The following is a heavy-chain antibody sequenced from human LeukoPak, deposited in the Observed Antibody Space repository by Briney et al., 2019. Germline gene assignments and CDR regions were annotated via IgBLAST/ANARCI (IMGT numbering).Heavy chain of an antibody. J-gene: IGHJ4*02. D-gene: IGHD2-15*01. Sequence: GGSLRLSCAASGFTFSSYSMNWVRQAPGKGLEWVSSISSSSSYIYYADSVKGRFTISRDNAKNSLYLQMNSLRAEDTAVYYCATGVVVPAAANCWGQGTLVTVSS. V-gene: IGHV3-21*04. CDR2: ISSSSSYI. CDR3: ATGVVVPAAANC. CDR1: GFTFSSYS.